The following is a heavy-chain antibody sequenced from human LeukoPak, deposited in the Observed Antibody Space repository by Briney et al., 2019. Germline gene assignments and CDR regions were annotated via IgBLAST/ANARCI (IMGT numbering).Heavy chain of an antibody. CDR3: AREGGDFWSGDPPPYYYGMDV. CDR1: GGTFSSYA. J-gene: IGHJ6*02. D-gene: IGHD3-3*01. CDR2: IIPIFGTA. Sequence: SVKVSCKASGGTFSSYAISWVRQAPGQGLEWMGGIIPIFGTANYAQKFQGRVTITADESTSTAYMELSSLRFEDTAVYYCAREGGDFWSGDPPPYYYGMDVWGQGTTVTVSS. V-gene: IGHV1-69*13.